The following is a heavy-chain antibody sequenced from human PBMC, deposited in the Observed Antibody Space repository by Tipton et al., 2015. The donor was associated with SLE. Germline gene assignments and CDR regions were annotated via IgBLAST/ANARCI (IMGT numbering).Heavy chain of an antibody. V-gene: IGHV3-7*01. Sequence: LSLTCAAPGFTFSTYSMGWVRQAPGKGLECLANINEDGSQTFHVDSVKGRFTISRDNAKNSLYLQINSLRAEDTGVYYCTRAVPGYFDYWGQGMLVTVSS. CDR1: GFTFSTYS. J-gene: IGHJ4*02. CDR3: TRAVPGYFDY. CDR2: INEDGSQT.